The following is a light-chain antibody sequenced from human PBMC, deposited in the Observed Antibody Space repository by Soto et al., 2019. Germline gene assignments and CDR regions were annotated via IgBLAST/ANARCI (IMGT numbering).Light chain of an antibody. CDR1: QSISSW. Sequence: DIRMTQSPSTLSASVGDRVTITCRASQSISSWLAWYQQKPGIAPKLLIYDASSLKSGVPSRFSGSGSGTEFTLTISSLQPDDFATYYCQQYNSYSPWTFGQGTKVDIK. V-gene: IGKV1-5*01. CDR3: QQYNSYSPWT. J-gene: IGKJ1*01. CDR2: DAS.